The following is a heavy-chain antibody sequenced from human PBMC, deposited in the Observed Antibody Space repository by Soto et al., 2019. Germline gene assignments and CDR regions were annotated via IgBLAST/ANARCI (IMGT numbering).Heavy chain of an antibody. CDR2: IHYNGNT. J-gene: IGHJ4*02. CDR3: AREGNLGRWLQPLDF. D-gene: IGHD5-12*01. V-gene: IGHV4-59*01. Sequence: PSETLSLTCTVSGDSISAYSWSWVRQPPGKGLEWIGNIHYNGNTKYNPSLKTRVTMSLDTSKNQFSLRLISVTAADTAKYFCAREGNLGRWLQPLDFWGKGTLVTVSS. CDR1: GDSISAYS.